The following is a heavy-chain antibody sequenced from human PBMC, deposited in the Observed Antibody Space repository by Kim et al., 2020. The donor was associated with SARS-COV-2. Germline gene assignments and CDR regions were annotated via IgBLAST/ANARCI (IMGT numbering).Heavy chain of an antibody. CDR1: GFTFSSYS. D-gene: IGHD3-22*01. V-gene: IGHV3-21*01. CDR3: ARVWGSMIVVGEFDY. J-gene: IGHJ4*02. CDR2: ISSSSSYI. Sequence: GGSLRLSCAASGFTFSSYSMNWVRQAPGKGLEWVSSISSSSSYIYYADSVKGRFTISRDNAKNSLYLQMNSLRAEDTAVYYCARVWGSMIVVGEFDYWGQGTLVTVSS.